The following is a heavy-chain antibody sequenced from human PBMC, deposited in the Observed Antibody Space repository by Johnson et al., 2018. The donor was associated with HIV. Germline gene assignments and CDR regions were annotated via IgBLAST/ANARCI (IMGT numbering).Heavy chain of an antibody. J-gene: IGHJ3*01. CDR1: GFTFSDYY. D-gene: IGHD6-19*01. CDR2: ISSSGSTI. Sequence: QVLLVESGGGVVQPGRSLRLSCAASGFTFSDYYMSWIRQAPGKGLEWVSYISSSGSTIYYADSVKGRFTISRDNAKNSLYLQMNSLRCEDTAVYYCAKVHGGWLGHDAFDLWGQGTMVTVSS. CDR3: AKVHGGWLGHDAFDL. V-gene: IGHV3-11*01.